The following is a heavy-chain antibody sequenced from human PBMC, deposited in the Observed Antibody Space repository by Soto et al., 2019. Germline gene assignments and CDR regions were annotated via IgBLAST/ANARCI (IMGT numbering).Heavy chain of an antibody. CDR1: GDSVSSNSAA. D-gene: IGHD6-19*01. CDR2: TYYRSKWYN. CDR3: ARDGPGRASSGWYRGGFDP. Sequence: PSQTLSLTCAISGDSVSSNSAAWNWIRQSPSRGLEWLGRTYYRSKWYNDYAVSVKSRITINSDSSKNQFSLQLNSVTPEDTAVYYCARDGPGRASSGWYRGGFDPWGQGTLVTVSS. J-gene: IGHJ5*02. V-gene: IGHV6-1*01.